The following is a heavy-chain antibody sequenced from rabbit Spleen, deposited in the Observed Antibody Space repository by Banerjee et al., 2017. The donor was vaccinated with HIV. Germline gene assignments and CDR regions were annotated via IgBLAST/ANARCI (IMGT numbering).Heavy chain of an antibody. CDR2: IDTGSSGFT. CDR1: GFSFSSKYY. CDR3: ARFYAGYGDFGYAAM. D-gene: IGHD7-1*01. V-gene: IGHV1S40*01. Sequence: QSLEESGGDLVKPGASLTLTCTASGFSFSSKYYMCWVRQAPGKGLEWIACIDTGSSGFTYFATWAKGRFTCSKTSSTTVTLQMTRLTAADTATYFCARFYAGYGDFGYAAMWGPGTLVTVS. J-gene: IGHJ6*01.